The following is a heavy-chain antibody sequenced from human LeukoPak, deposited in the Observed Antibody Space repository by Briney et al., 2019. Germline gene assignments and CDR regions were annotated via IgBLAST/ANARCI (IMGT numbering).Heavy chain of an antibody. V-gene: IGHV1-8*01. CDR2: LNPNSGNT. CDR3: ANVASQYYDFWSGYAGSPGTSDY. J-gene: IGHJ4*02. Sequence: ASVKVSCKASGYTFTSYDINWVRQATGQGLEWMGWLNPNSGNTGYAQKFQGRVTMTRNTSISTAYMELSSLRSEDTAVYYCANVASQYYDFWSGYAGSPGTSDYWGQGTLVTVSS. D-gene: IGHD3-3*01. CDR1: GYTFTSYD.